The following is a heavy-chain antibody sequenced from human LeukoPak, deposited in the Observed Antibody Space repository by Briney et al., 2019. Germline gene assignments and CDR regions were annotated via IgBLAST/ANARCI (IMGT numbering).Heavy chain of an antibody. V-gene: IGHV4-39*01. J-gene: IGHJ5*02. CDR1: GGSISTTTNS. CDR3: ARRPIVGSTGFYFDP. Sequence: SETLSLTCNVSGGSISTTTNSWGWAWIRQRPTKGLEWSGSIYYGVSAYYTSSLKSRVTISVDTSKNQFSLKLASLTAADTAVYYCARRPIVGSTGFYFDPWGPGTLVTVSS. CDR2: IYYGVSA. D-gene: IGHD1-26*01.